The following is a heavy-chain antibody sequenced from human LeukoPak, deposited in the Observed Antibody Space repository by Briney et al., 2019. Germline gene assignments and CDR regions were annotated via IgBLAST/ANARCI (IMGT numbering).Heavy chain of an antibody. D-gene: IGHD2-2*02. Sequence: GGSLRLSCTASGFTFRTYSMNWVRQAPGRGLEWVSYVRGSSSSSDGGATQYADSVKGRFTISRDNDKNSLYLQMNSLRDEDTAVYYCAKGTGSDSWYTDYWGQGTLVTVSS. CDR2: VRGSSSSSDGGAT. V-gene: IGHV3-48*02. J-gene: IGHJ4*02. CDR1: GFTFRTYS. CDR3: AKGTGSDSWYTDY.